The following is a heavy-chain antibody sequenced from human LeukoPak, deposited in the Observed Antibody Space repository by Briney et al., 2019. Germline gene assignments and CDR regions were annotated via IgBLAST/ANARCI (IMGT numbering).Heavy chain of an antibody. CDR2: IYYSGGT. CDR1: GGSISSYY. Sequence: SETLSLTCTVSGGSISSYYWSWIRQPPGKGLEWIGYIYYSGGTNYNPSLKSRVTISVDTSKNQFSLKLSSVTAADTAVYYCARYDFWSGYYDYWGQGTLVTVSS. D-gene: IGHD3-3*01. J-gene: IGHJ4*02. CDR3: ARYDFWSGYYDY. V-gene: IGHV4-59*01.